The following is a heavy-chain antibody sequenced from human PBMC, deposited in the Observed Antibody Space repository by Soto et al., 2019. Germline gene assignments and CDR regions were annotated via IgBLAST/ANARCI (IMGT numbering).Heavy chain of an antibody. CDR3: ARDLRCCGLDV. Sequence: TETLSLTCNVSGASMRSYSWTWMRLSPGKGLEWIGDIFYSGSSNLNPSLRSRLSISIDTSNNKFSLMLKSVTAADTAVYYCARDLRCCGLDVWGQGTTVTVSS. D-gene: IGHD3-9*01. CDR2: IFYSGSS. J-gene: IGHJ6*02. V-gene: IGHV4-59*01. CDR1: GASMRSYS.